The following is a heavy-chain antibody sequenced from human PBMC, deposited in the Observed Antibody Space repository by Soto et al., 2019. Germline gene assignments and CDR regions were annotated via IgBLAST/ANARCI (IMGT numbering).Heavy chain of an antibody. CDR3: ARGQRFSDWFDP. D-gene: IGHD3-3*01. V-gene: IGHV4-4*07. J-gene: IGHJ5*02. CDR1: GGTISGYY. Sequence: SETLSLTCSVSGGTISGYYWTWVRQPAGRGLEWIWRIYSSGNTKYNPSLQSRVTMSLDTSNNQFSLRLTSVTAADTAVYYCARGQRFSDWFDPWGQGTLVTVSS. CDR2: IYSSGNT.